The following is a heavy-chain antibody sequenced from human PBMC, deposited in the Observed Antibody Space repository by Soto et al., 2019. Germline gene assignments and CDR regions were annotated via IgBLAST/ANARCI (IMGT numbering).Heavy chain of an antibody. V-gene: IGHV1-69*06. D-gene: IGHD2-2*01. CDR2: IIPIFGTP. Sequence: QVQLVQSGAEVKKPGSSVKVSCRASGGTFNNYVINWVRQAPGQGLEWMAGIIPIFGTPNYAQKVQGRVTITADKSTSTAYMELNSLRSEDTAVYYCAGRCDGTNCLAHFDYWGQGTLVTVSS. CDR3: AGRCDGTNCLAHFDY. CDR1: GGTFNNYV. J-gene: IGHJ4*02.